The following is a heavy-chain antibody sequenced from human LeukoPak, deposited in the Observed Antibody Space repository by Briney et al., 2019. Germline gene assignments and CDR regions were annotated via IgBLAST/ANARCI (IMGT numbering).Heavy chain of an antibody. CDR3: AREDYGGNSVFGYYYYGMDV. J-gene: IGHJ6*02. Sequence: GGSLRLSCAASGFTFSSYAMSWVRQAPGKGLEWVSAISGSGGSTYYADSVKGRFTISRDNAKNSLYLQMNSLRAEDTAVYYCAREDYGGNSVFGYYYYGMDVWGQGTTVTVSS. CDR2: ISGSGGST. D-gene: IGHD4-23*01. CDR1: GFTFSSYA. V-gene: IGHV3-23*01.